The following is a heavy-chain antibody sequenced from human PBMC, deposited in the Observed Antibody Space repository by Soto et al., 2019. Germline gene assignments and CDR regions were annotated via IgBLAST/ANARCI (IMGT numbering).Heavy chain of an antibody. Sequence: QVQLVQSGAEVKKPGASVKVSCEASGYTFSSIGLSWVRQAPGQGLEWMGWIRPYTGETYYTQRLQGRVTMTTATSTSTAYIELRSLRSDDTAISYCARDLDGSGSYFTDFWGQGTLVTVSS. CDR3: ARDLDGSGSYFTDF. D-gene: IGHD3-10*01. V-gene: IGHV1-18*01. CDR2: IRPYTGET. CDR1: GYTFSSIG. J-gene: IGHJ4*02.